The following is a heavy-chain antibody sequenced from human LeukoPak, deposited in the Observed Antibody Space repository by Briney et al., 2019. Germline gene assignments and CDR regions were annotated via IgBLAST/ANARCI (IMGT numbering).Heavy chain of an antibody. D-gene: IGHD5-12*01. CDR1: GFTFSNYW. CDR3: ARDWKARGYENDY. V-gene: IGHV3-48*04. CDR2: ISSSSNII. Sequence: TGGSLRLSCAASGFTFSNYWMHWVRQAPGKGLEWVSFISSSSNIIHYADSVKGRFTISRDNAKNSLYLQMNSLRAEDTAVYYCARDWKARGYENDYWGQGSLVTVSS. J-gene: IGHJ4*02.